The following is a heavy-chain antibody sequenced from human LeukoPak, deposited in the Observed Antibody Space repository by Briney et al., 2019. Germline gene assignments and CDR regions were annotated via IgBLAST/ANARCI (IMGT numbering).Heavy chain of an antibody. V-gene: IGHV4-59*11. D-gene: IGHD5-18*01. J-gene: IGHJ4*02. Sequence: SETLSLTCTVSGGSISTHYWSWIRQPPGKGLEWIGYVSDSERTKDNPSLKSRATLSADTSKNQFSLRLTSVTAADSAVYYCATIKRGSIYGYFGFWGQGVLVTVSS. CDR2: VSDSERT. CDR3: ATIKRGSIYGYFGF. CDR1: GGSISTHY.